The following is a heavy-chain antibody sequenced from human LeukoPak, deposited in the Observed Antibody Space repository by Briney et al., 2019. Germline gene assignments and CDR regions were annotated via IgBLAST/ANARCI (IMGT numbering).Heavy chain of an antibody. D-gene: IGHD3-22*01. CDR3: ARQGYYDSSGYSHYGVDV. J-gene: IGHJ6*02. CDR2: IFYSGST. CDR1: GGSISSYY. V-gene: IGHV4-59*08. Sequence: SETLSLTCTVSGGSISSYYWSWIRQPPGKGLEWIGYIFYSGSTNYNPSLKSRVTISVDTSKNQFSLKLSSVTAADTAVYYCARQGYYDSSGYSHYGVDVWGQGTTVTVSS.